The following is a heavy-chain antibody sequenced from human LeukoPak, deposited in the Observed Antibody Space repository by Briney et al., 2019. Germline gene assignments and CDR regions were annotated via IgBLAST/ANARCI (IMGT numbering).Heavy chain of an antibody. D-gene: IGHD3-22*01. CDR1: GGSISSYY. V-gene: IGHV4-59*01. Sequence: SETLSLTCTVSGGSISSYYWSWIRQPPGKGLEWIGYRYYSGSTNYNPSLKSRVTISVDTSKNQFSLKLSSVTAADTAVYYCARVSDYSDSSGYYYDYRGQGTLVTVSS. CDR3: ARVSDYSDSSGYYYDY. CDR2: RYYSGST. J-gene: IGHJ4*02.